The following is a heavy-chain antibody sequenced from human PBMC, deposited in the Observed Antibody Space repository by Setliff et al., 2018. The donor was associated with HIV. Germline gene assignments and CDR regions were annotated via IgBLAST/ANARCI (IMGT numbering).Heavy chain of an antibody. CDR2: IEPSSGCT. V-gene: IGHV1-2*06. CDR1: GYTFTAYY. CDR3: ARQVHSPGYSGSLYAFDV. J-gene: IGHJ3*01. Sequence: GASVKVSCKASGYTFTAYYIHWVRQAPGHGLQLMGRIEPSSGCTNYIQKFQGRVTITRDTSIYTVYMELTGLTSDETAVYYCARQVHSPGYSGSLYAFDVWGQGKMVTVSS. D-gene: IGHD1-26*01.